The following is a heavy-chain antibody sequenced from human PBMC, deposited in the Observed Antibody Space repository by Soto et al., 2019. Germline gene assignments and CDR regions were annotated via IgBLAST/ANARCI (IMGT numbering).Heavy chain of an antibody. J-gene: IGHJ4*02. CDR2: IYYSGST. D-gene: IGHD3-10*01. CDR3: ARDLSADY. Sequence: SETLSLTCTVSGGSVSSGSYYWSWIRQPPGKGLEWIGYIYYSGSTNYNPSLKSRVTISVDTSKNQFSLKLSSVTAADTAVYYCARDLSADYWGQGTLVTVSS. CDR1: GGSVSSGSYY. V-gene: IGHV4-61*01.